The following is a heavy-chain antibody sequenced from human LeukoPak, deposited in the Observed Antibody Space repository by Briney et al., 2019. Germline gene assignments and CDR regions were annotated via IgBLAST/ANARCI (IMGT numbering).Heavy chain of an antibody. D-gene: IGHD6-19*01. CDR2: IYYSGST. J-gene: IGHJ1*01. V-gene: IGHV4-39*07. CDR3: ARAAGYSSGWPEYFQH. Sequence: SETLSLTCTVSGGSISSSSYYWGWIRQPPGKGLEWIGSIYYSGSTNYNPSLKSRVTISVDTSKNQFSLKLSSVTAADTAVYYCARAAGYSSGWPEYFQHWGQGTLVTVSS. CDR1: GGSISSSSYY.